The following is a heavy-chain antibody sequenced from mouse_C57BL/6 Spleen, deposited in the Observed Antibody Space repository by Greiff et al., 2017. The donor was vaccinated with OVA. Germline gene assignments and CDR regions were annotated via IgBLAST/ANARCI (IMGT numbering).Heavy chain of an antibody. CDR2: IHPSDSDT. Sequence: QVHVKQPGAELVKPGASVKVSCKASGYTFTSYWMHWVKQRPGQGLEWIGRIHPSDSDTNYNQKFKGKATLTVDKSSSTAYMQLSSLTSEDSAVYYCAIHTVVSSFDYWGQGTTLTVSS. V-gene: IGHV1-74*01. J-gene: IGHJ2*01. CDR3: AIHTVVSSFDY. CDR1: GYTFTSYW. D-gene: IGHD1-1*01.